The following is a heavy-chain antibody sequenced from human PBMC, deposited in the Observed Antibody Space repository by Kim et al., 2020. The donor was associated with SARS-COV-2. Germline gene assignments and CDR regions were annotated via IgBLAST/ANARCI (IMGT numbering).Heavy chain of an antibody. V-gene: IGHV4-59*13. Sequence: SETLSLTCTVSGGSISSYYWSWIRQPPGKGLEWIGYIYYSGSTNYNPSLKSRVTISVDTSKNQFSLKLSSVTAADTAVYYCARAGLERRFRAGGFDPWGQGTLVTVSS. J-gene: IGHJ5*02. CDR1: GGSISSYY. CDR2: IYYSGST. CDR3: ARAGLERRFRAGGFDP. D-gene: IGHD1-1*01.